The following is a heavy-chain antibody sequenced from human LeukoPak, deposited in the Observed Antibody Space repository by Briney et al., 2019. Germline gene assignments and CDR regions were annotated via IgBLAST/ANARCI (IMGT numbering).Heavy chain of an antibody. Sequence: SETLSLTCTVSGGSISSSSDYLSLIRQPPGKGLDWILNVSYSGRTYYNPSLKSRVTISVDTSKNQFSLKLSSVTAADTAVYYCERTGGGSGDYRPPLCDYWGQGTLVTVSS. CDR1: GGSISSSSDY. J-gene: IGHJ4*02. D-gene: IGHD4-17*01. V-gene: IGHV4-39*01. CDR2: VSYSGRT. CDR3: ERTGGGSGDYRPPLCDY.